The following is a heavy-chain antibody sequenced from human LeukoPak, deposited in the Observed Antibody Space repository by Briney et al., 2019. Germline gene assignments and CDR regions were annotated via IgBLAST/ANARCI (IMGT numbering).Heavy chain of an antibody. Sequence: ASVKVSCKASGDNFRNYVMAWVRQAPGRGLEWMGGIIPILRTTTYAQKFQGRVTITADEPTNTVHMEMGSLRSEDTAVYYCSRGANDIATRGTVGNWFDLWGQGTLVTVSS. D-gene: IGHD3-9*01. CDR3: SRGANDIATRGTVGNWFDL. CDR2: IIPILRTT. V-gene: IGHV1-69*13. J-gene: IGHJ5*02. CDR1: GDNFRNYV.